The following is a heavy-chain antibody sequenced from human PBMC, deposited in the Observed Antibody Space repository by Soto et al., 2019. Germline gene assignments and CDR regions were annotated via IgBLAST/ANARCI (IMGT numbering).Heavy chain of an antibody. D-gene: IGHD1-1*01. V-gene: IGHV3-7*01. Sequence: EVPLVESGGGLVQPGGSLTLSCAASGFTFSRNWMSWVRQAPGKGLEWVANIKEDGSAKYYADAVKGRFTLSRDNVENSLYLQMNSLRAEDTAVYYCARDGDGYPAWGQGTLVTVSS. CDR3: ARDGDGYPA. CDR1: GFTFSRNW. J-gene: IGHJ5*02. CDR2: IKEDGSAK.